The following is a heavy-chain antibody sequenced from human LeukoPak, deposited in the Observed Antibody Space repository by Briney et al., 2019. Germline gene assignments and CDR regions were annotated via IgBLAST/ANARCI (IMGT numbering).Heavy chain of an antibody. CDR3: ARELASSGGKAPSSAFDI. CDR1: GGSISSYY. V-gene: IGHV4-59*01. CDR2: IYYSGST. J-gene: IGHJ3*02. Sequence: SETLSLTCTVSGGSISSYYWSWIRQPPGKGLEWIGYIYYSGSTNYNPSLKSRVTISVDTSKNQFSLKLSSVTAADTAVYYCARELASSGGKAPSSAFDIWGQGTMVTVSS. D-gene: IGHD3-3*02.